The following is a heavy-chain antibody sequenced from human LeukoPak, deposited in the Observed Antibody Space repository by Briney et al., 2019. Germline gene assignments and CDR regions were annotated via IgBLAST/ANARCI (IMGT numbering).Heavy chain of an antibody. CDR1: GGSISSSNW. CDR2: IYHSGST. Sequence: SGTLSLTCAVSGGSISSSNWWSWVRQPPGKGLEWIGEIYHSGSTNYNPSLKSRVTISVDKSKNQFSLKLSSVTAADTAVYYCARSSNYYDSSGPPDLFDYWGQGTLVTVSS. V-gene: IGHV4-4*02. CDR3: ARSSNYYDSSGPPDLFDY. J-gene: IGHJ4*02. D-gene: IGHD3-22*01.